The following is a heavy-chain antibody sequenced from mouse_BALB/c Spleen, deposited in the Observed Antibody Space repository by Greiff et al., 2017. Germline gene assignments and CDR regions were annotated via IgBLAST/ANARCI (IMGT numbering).Heavy chain of an antibody. Sequence: EVMLVESGGGLVKPGGSLKLSCAASGFTFSSYAMSWVRQTPEKRLEWVATISSGGSYTYYPDSVKGRFTISRDNAKNTLYLQMSSLRSEDTAMYYCARQGGNYEAMDYWGQGTSVTVSS. CDR2: ISSGGSYT. CDR3: ARQGGNYEAMDY. J-gene: IGHJ4*01. D-gene: IGHD2-1*01. CDR1: GFTFSSYA. V-gene: IGHV5-9-3*01.